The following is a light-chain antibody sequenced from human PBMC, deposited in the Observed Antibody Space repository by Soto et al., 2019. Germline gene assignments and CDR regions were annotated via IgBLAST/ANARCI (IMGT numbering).Light chain of an antibody. Sequence: EIVLTQSPATLSLSPGERATLSCRASQSVSSYLAWYQQKPGQAPRLLIYDASDRATGIPARFSGSGSGTDFTLTIRSLEPEDFAVYYCQQRINWPPLYTFRQGTKLEIK. CDR3: QQRINWPPLYT. V-gene: IGKV3-11*01. CDR2: DAS. CDR1: QSVSSY. J-gene: IGKJ2*01.